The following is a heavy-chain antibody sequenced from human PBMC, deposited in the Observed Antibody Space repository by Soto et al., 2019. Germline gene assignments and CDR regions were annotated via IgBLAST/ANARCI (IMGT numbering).Heavy chain of an antibody. J-gene: IGHJ4*02. CDR3: ARGLLYATTYLDY. V-gene: IGHV1-69*06. Sequence: QVQLVQSGAEVKNPGSSVKVSCKASGDTFTTNSLNWVRQAPGQGLEWMGGIIPVVGTTKYAQKYQDRVTITGDKSTNTAYMELSSLRSDDTAVYYCARGLLYATTYLDYWGQGTPVTVSS. CDR2: IIPVVGTT. CDR1: GDTFTTNS. D-gene: IGHD2-8*01.